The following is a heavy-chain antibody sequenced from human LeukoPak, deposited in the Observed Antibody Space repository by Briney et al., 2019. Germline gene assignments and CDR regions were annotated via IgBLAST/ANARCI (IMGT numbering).Heavy chain of an antibody. V-gene: IGHV3-53*01. CDR3: ARLQAYDLEF. Sequence: GGSLRLSCEASGSTLTAKYMSWVRQAPGKGLEWVSLIYSSGDTHYRDSVKGRFTISRDNFKNTLYLQMNSLRVEDTAVYYCARLQAYDLEFWGLGTLVTVSS. J-gene: IGHJ4*02. D-gene: IGHD3-3*01. CDR1: GSTLTAKY. CDR2: IYSSGDT.